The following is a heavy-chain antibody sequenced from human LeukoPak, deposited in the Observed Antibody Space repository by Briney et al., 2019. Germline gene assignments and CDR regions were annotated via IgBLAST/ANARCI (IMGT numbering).Heavy chain of an antibody. Sequence: GSLRLSCAASGFTFSNAWMSWVRQAPGKGLEWVGRIKSKTDGGTTDYAAPVKGRFTISRDDSKSTLYLQMNSLKTEDTAVYYCTTDEVGYCSSTSCYSDYYYYYMDVWGKGTTVTVSS. J-gene: IGHJ6*03. D-gene: IGHD2-2*02. CDR1: GFTFSNAW. V-gene: IGHV3-15*01. CDR3: TTDEVGYCSSTSCYSDYYYYYMDV. CDR2: IKSKTDGGTT.